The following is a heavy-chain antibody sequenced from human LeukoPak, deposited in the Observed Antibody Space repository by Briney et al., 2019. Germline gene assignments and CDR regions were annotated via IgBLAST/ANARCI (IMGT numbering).Heavy chain of an antibody. V-gene: IGHV3-33*01. D-gene: IGHD6-13*01. CDR2: IWYDGSNK. Sequence: SGRSLRLSCAASGFTFSSYGMHWVRQAPGKGLEWVAVIWYDGSNKYYADSVKGRFTISRDNSKNTLYLQMNSLRAEDTAVYYCARGRGYSSPIDYWGQGTLVTVSS. CDR1: GFTFSSYG. J-gene: IGHJ4*02. CDR3: ARGRGYSSPIDY.